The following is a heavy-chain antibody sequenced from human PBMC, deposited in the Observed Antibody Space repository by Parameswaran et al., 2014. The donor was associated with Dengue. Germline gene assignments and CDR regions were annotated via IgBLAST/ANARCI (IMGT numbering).Heavy chain of an antibody. CDR2: IIPVFGTP. D-gene: IGHD4-17*01. Sequence: WVRQAPGQGLEWMGVIIPVFGTPNYPQKFQGRVTITADESTRTAYMELRGLRSEDTAVYYCARDPLIYGDYSYYFDTWGQGTLVTVSS. V-gene: IGHV1-69*01. CDR3: ARDPLIYGDYSYYFDT. J-gene: IGHJ4*02.